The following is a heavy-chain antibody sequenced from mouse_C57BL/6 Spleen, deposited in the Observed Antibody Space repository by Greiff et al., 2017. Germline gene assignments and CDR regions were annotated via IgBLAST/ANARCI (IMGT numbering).Heavy chain of an antibody. V-gene: IGHV1-64*01. J-gene: IGHJ2*01. CDR3: ARWVTTVDFDC. D-gene: IGHD1-1*01. Sequence: QVQLQQPGAELVKPGASVKLSCKASGYTFTSYWMHWVKQRPGQGLEWIGMIHPNSGSTNYNEKFKSKATLTVDKSSSTAYMQLSSLTSEDSAVYYCARWVTTVDFDCWGQGTTLTVSS. CDR2: IHPNSGST. CDR1: GYTFTSYW.